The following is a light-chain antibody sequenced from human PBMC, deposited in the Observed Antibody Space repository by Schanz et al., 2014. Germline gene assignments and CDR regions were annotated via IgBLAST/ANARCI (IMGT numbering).Light chain of an antibody. CDR2: DVN. CDR1: SSDVGDYNY. V-gene: IGLV2-8*01. Sequence: QSALTQPASVSGSPGQSITISCTGTSSDVGDYNYVSWYQQHPGKAPKVMIYDVNKRPSGVPDRFSGSKSGNTASLTVSGLQAEDEADYYCCSYAGSSTLVFGGGTKLTVL. J-gene: IGLJ2*01. CDR3: CSYAGSSTLV.